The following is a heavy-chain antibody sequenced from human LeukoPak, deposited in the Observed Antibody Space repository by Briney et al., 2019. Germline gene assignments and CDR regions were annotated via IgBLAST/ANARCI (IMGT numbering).Heavy chain of an antibody. CDR3: ARDLYSGSYLYYFDY. CDR2: INPNSGGT. V-gene: IGHV1-2*06. J-gene: IGHJ4*02. D-gene: IGHD1-26*01. CDR1: GYTFTGYY. Sequence: ASVKVSCKASGYTFTGYYMHWVRQAPGQGLDWMGRINPNSGGTNYAQKFQGRVTMTRDTSISTAYMELSRLRSDDTAVYYCARDLYSGSYLYYFDYWGQGTLVTVSS.